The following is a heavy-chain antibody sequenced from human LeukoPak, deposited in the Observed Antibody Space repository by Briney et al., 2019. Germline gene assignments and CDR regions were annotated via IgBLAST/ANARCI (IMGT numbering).Heavy chain of an antibody. D-gene: IGHD3-9*01. CDR3: EREEEYDILTAFPDDAFDI. CDR2: IRSSGTTI. V-gene: IGHV3-48*03. CDR1: GFTFTNYE. Sequence: GGSLRLSCAASGFTFTNYEMTWVRQAPGKGLEWVSYIRSSGTTIYYADSVKGRFTISRDNAKNSLYLQMNSLRAEDTAVYYCEREEEYDILTAFPDDAFDIWGQGTVVTVSS. J-gene: IGHJ3*02.